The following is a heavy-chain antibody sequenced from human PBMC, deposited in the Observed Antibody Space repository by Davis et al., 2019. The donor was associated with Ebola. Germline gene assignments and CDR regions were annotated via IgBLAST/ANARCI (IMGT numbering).Heavy chain of an antibody. J-gene: IGHJ4*02. Sequence: PGGSLRLSCAASGFTFSGSAMHWVRQASGKGLEWVGRIRSKANSYATAYAASVKGRFTISRDNSKNTLYLQMNSLRAEDTAVYYCTPRLADWGQGTLVTVSS. CDR2: IRSKANSYAT. V-gene: IGHV3-73*01. D-gene: IGHD3-9*01. CDR1: GFTFSGSA. CDR3: TPRLAD.